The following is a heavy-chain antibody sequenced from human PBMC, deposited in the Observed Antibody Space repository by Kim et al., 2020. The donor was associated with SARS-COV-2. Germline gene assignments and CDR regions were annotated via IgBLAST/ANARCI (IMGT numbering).Heavy chain of an antibody. CDR3: ARARLGGYAIDV. Sequence: GGSLRLSCAASGFPFSTYWMYWVRQAPGKGLEWLVNIKYDGSDKYYVDSVKGRFTVSRDNAKNSLYLHMTSLRAEDTAVYFCARARLGGYAIDVWGQGTT. V-gene: IGHV3-7*05. D-gene: IGHD5-18*01. CDR2: IKYDGSDK. CDR1: GFPFSTYW. J-gene: IGHJ6*02.